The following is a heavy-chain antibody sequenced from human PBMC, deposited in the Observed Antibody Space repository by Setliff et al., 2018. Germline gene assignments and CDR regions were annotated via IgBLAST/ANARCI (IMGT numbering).Heavy chain of an antibody. CDR1: GGSISSYY. CDR2: IYIGGSA. CDR3: AREQWLDPPGYYYMDV. V-gene: IGHV4-4*07. Sequence: SETLSLTCTVSGGSISSYYWSWIRQPAGKGLEWIGHIYIGGSANYNPSLKSRVAMSIDTSKNQFSLKLNSVTAADMAVYYCAREQWLDPPGYYYMDVWAKGTTVSV. D-gene: IGHD6-19*01. J-gene: IGHJ6*03.